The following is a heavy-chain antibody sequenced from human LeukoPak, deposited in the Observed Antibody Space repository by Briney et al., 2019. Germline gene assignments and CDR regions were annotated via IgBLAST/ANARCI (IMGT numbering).Heavy chain of an antibody. V-gene: IGHV3-66*01. CDR3: ARDAGYGSSGYEY. Sequence: PGGSLRLSCAASGLTVSDSYMTWVRQALGKGLEWVSVIYTDGNTYYADSVKGRFIISRDNSKNMIYLQMNSLRADDTAVYYCARDAGYGSSGYEYWGQGTLVTVSS. CDR2: IYTDGNT. D-gene: IGHD3-22*01. J-gene: IGHJ4*02. CDR1: GLTVSDSY.